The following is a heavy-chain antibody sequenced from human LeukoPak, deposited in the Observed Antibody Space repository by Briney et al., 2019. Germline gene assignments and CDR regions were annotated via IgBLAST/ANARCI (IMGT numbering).Heavy chain of an antibody. CDR1: GYSFTNYW. V-gene: IGHV5-51*01. CDR2: IYPGDSDT. D-gene: IGHD2-2*01. CDR3: ARGRYCTSTSCSHFDY. J-gene: IGHJ4*02. Sequence: GESLKISFKGSGYSFTNYWIAWVCQMPGRGLEWMGIIYPGDSDTRYSPSFQGQVTISGDRSISTAYLQWSSLKASDTAMYYCARGRYCTSTSCSHFDYWGQGTLVTVSS.